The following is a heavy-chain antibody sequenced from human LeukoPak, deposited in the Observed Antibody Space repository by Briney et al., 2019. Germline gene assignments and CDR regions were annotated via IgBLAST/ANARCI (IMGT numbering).Heavy chain of an antibody. CDR2: ISSSSSTI. D-gene: IGHD1-26*01. CDR1: EFTFSPYS. J-gene: IGHJ4*02. CDR3: ASNIVGGTTTLDY. Sequence: GGSLRLSCAASEFTFSPYSMNWVRQAPGKGLEWVSYISSSSSTIYYADSVKGRFTISRDNAKNSLYLQMNSLRAEDTAVYYCASNIVGGTTTLDYWGQGTLVTVSS. V-gene: IGHV3-48*04.